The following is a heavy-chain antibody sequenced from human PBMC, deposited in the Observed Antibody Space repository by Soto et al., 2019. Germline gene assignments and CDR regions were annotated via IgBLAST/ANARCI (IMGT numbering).Heavy chain of an antibody. CDR2: IGPSDSYT. CDR3: ARQYPYSSSKRYGMDV. CDR1: GYSFTSYW. D-gene: IGHD6-13*01. Sequence: GESLKISCKGSGYSFTSYWISWVRQMPGKGLEWMGRIGPSDSYTNYSPSLQGHVTISADKSISTAYLQWSSLKASDTAMYYCARQYPYSSSKRYGMDVWGQGTTVTVSS. J-gene: IGHJ6*02. V-gene: IGHV5-10-1*01.